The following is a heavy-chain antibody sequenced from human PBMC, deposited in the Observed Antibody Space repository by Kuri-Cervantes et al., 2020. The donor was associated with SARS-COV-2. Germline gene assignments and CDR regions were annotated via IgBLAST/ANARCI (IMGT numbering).Heavy chain of an antibody. CDR2: IYHSGST. J-gene: IGHJ2*01. Sequence: SETLSLTCTVSGGSISSGGYYWSWIRQPPGKGLEWIGYIYHSGSTYYNPSLKSRVTISVDTSKNQFSLKLSSVTAADTAVYYCARGFSAVVVAHWYFDLWGRGTLVTDSS. V-gene: IGHV4-30-2*01. CDR3: ARGFSAVVVAHWYFDL. CDR1: GGSISSGGYY. D-gene: IGHD3-22*01.